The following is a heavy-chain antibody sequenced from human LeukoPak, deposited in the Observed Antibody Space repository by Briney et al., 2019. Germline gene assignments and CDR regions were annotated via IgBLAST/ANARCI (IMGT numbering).Heavy chain of an antibody. D-gene: IGHD6-13*01. CDR2: INHSGSA. CDR3: ARASSSWYVFDP. CDR1: GGSFSGYY. J-gene: IGHJ5*02. V-gene: IGHV4-34*01. Sequence: SETLSLTCAVYGGSFSGYYWSWIRQPPGKGLEWIGEINHSGSANYNPSLKSRVTISVDTSKNQFSLKLSSVIAAVTAVYYCARASSSWYVFDPWGQGTLVTVSS.